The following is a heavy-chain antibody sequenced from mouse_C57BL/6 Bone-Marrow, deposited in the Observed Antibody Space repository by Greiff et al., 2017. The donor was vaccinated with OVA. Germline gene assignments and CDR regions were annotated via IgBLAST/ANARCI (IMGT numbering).Heavy chain of an antibody. CDR2: ISSGGSYT. CDR3: ARQLYYYGSSPYFDV. V-gene: IGHV5-6*01. Sequence: EVQRVESGGDLVKPGGSLKLSCAASGFTFSSYGMSWVRQTPDKRLEWVATISSGGSYTYYPDSVKGRFTISRDNAKNTLYLQMSSLKSEDTAMYYCARQLYYYGSSPYFDVWGTGTTVTVSS. J-gene: IGHJ1*03. CDR1: GFTFSSYG. D-gene: IGHD1-1*01.